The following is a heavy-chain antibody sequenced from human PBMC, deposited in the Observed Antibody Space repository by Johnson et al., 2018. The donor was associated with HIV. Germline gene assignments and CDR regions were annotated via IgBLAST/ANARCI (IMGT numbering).Heavy chain of an antibody. CDR1: GFTFSSYA. CDR2: ISYDGSNK. D-gene: IGHD4-17*01. CDR3: ARDSTAGPDKGLDYVGAFDI. Sequence: QVQLVESGGGVVQPGRSLRLSCAASGFTFSSYAMHWVRQAPGKGLAWVAVISYDGSNKYYADAVKGRFTISRDNSKNTLYLQMNSLRAEDTAVYYCARDSTAGPDKGLDYVGAFDIWGQGTMVTVSS. V-gene: IGHV3-30-3*01. J-gene: IGHJ3*02.